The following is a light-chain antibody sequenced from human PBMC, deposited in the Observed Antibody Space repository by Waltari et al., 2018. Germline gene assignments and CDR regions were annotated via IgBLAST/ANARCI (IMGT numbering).Light chain of an antibody. Sequence: SALTQPDSVSGSPGQSITTPGSGISSASGGYEYVSWYQQHPGKAPKVIIYDVNNRPSGVSNRFSGSKSGSSASLTISGLQAEDEADYYCSSFTSSTTGIFGGGTKVTVL. V-gene: IGLV2-14*03. CDR3: SSFTSSTTGI. CDR2: DVN. J-gene: IGLJ2*01. CDR1: SSASGGYEY.